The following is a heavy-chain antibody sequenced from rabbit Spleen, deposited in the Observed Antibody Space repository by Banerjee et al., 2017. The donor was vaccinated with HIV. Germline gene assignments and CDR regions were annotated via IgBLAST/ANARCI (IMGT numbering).Heavy chain of an antibody. Sequence: QEQLEESGGGLVQPEGSLTLTCTASGFSFSSTYRPCWVRQAPGKGLEWIAWIDGGSGGSTYYASWAKGRFTIAKTSSTTVTLQMTSLTAADTATYFCASGYSDVYFSLWGPGTLVTVS. CDR2: IDGGSGGST. V-gene: IGHV1S45*01. CDR3: ASGYSDVYFSL. D-gene: IGHD1-1*01. CDR1: GFSFSSTYR. J-gene: IGHJ4*01.